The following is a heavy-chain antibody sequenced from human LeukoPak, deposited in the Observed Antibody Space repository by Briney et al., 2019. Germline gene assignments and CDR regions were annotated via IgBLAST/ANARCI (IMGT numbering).Heavy chain of an antibody. CDR3: ALLSIAVAGTVDY. Sequence: ASVKVSCKASGYTFTSYYMHWVRQAPGQGLEWMGIINPSGGSTSYAQKFQGRVTMTRDTSTSTVYMELSRLRSDDTAAYYCALLSIAVAGTVDYWGQGTLVTVSS. V-gene: IGHV1-46*03. D-gene: IGHD6-19*01. CDR2: INPSGGST. CDR1: GYTFTSYY. J-gene: IGHJ4*02.